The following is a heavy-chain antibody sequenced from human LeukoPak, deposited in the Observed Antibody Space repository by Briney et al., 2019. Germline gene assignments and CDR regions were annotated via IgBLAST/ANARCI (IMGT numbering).Heavy chain of an antibody. Sequence: GRSLRLSCAASGFTFSSYGMHWVRQAPGKGLEWVAVIWYDGSNKYYADSVKGRFTISRDNSKNTLYLQMNSLRAEDTAVYYCARDPDYGDTYYFDYWGQGTLVTVSS. CDR2: IWYDGSNK. CDR1: GFTFSSYG. V-gene: IGHV3-33*01. J-gene: IGHJ4*02. D-gene: IGHD4-17*01. CDR3: ARDPDYGDTYYFDY.